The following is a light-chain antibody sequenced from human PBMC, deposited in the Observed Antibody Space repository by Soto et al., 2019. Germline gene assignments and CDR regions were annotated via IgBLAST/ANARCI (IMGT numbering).Light chain of an antibody. Sequence: SYELTHPPSVSVSPGQTASITCSGDKLGDKYACWYQQKTGQSPVLVIYQDSKRPSGSPERFSGSNSGNTATLTISGTQAMDEADYYCQAWDSSTAAVFGGGTKLTVL. CDR1: KLGDKY. CDR3: QAWDSSTAAV. J-gene: IGLJ2*01. CDR2: QDS. V-gene: IGLV3-1*01.